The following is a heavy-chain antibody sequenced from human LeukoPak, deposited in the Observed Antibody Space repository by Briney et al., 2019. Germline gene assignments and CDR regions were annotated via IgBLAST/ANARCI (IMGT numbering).Heavy chain of an antibody. V-gene: IGHV4-34*01. Sequence: SETLSLTCAVYGGSFSGYYWSWIRQPPGEGLEWIGEINHSGSTNYNPFLKSRVTISVDTSKNQFSLKMSSVTAADTAVYYCARRPIAAAVYSQTTWFAPWGQGTLVTVSS. CDR2: INHSGST. D-gene: IGHD6-13*01. CDR1: GGSFSGYY. CDR3: ARRPIAAAVYSQTTWFAP. J-gene: IGHJ5*02.